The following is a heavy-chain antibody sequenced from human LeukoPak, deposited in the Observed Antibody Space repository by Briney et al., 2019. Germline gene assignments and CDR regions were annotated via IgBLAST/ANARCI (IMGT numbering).Heavy chain of an antibody. CDR2: ISSSSSYI. J-gene: IGHJ4*02. Sequence: GGSLRLSCAASGFTFSDYRMNWVRQAPGKGLEWVSSISSSSSYIYYADSVKGRFTISRDNAKNSLYLQMNSLRAEDTAVYYCARISSIAARGDYWGQGTLVTVSS. CDR1: GFTFSDYR. V-gene: IGHV3-21*01. CDR3: ARISSIAARGDY. D-gene: IGHD6-6*01.